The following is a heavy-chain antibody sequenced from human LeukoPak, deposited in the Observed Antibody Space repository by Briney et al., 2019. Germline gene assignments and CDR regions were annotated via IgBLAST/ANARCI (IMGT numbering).Heavy chain of an antibody. CDR3: ARDLDDFLDY. Sequence: SVKVSCKASGGTFSSYAISWVRQAPGQGLEWMERIIPILGIANYAQKFQGRVTITADKSTSTAYMELSSLRSEDTAVYYCARDLDDFLDYWGQGTLVTVSS. J-gene: IGHJ4*02. D-gene: IGHD3-3*01. CDR1: GGTFSSYA. CDR2: IIPILGIA. V-gene: IGHV1-69*04.